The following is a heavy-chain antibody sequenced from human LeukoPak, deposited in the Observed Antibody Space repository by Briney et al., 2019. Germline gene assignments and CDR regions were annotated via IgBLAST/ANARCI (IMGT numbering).Heavy chain of an antibody. V-gene: IGHV1-8*02. CDR1: GYTFTSYD. J-gene: IGHJ4*02. CDR3: ARNALPLRKGAQRGSVLRFLEWLSALDY. CDR2: MNPNSGNT. D-gene: IGHD3-3*01. Sequence: GASVKVSCKASGYTFTSYDINWVRQATGQGLEWMGWMNPNSGNTGYAQKFQGRVTMTRDTSISTAYMELSRLRSDDTAVYYCARNALPLRKGAQRGSVLRFLEWLSALDYWGQGTLVTVSS.